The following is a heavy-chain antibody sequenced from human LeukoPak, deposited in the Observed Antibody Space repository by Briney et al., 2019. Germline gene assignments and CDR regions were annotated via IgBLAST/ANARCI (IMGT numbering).Heavy chain of an antibody. CDR3: ARDLRGYSYGTGYYFDY. Sequence: GRSLRLSCAASGFTFSSYWMSWVRQAPGRGLEWVANIKQDGSEKYYVDSVKGRFTISRDNAKNSLYLQMNSLRAEDTAVYYCARDLRGYSYGTGYYFDYWGQGTLVTVSS. D-gene: IGHD5-18*01. V-gene: IGHV3-7*01. J-gene: IGHJ4*02. CDR2: IKQDGSEK. CDR1: GFTFSSYW.